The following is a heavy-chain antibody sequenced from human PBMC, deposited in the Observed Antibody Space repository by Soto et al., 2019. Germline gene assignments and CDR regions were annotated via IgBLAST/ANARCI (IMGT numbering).Heavy chain of an antibody. J-gene: IGHJ5*02. Sequence: EEQLLESGGGLVQPGGSLRLSCAASGFSFSNYAMSWVRQAPGRGLEWVSTITGSGGGTYYADSVKGRFTISRDNYKNMLYLQMTSLRGEDTAVYYCARGRGGFDPWGQGTLVTVSS. CDR3: ARGRGGFDP. CDR1: GFSFSNYA. V-gene: IGHV3-23*01. CDR2: ITGSGGGT. D-gene: IGHD3-10*01.